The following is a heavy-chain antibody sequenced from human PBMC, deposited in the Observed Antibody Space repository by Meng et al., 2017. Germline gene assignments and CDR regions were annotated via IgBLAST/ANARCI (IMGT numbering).Heavy chain of an antibody. D-gene: IGHD1-26*01. V-gene: IGHV6-1*01. CDR2: AYYRSKWYH. Sequence: IRVQQSGPGLVKPSQTLALICDISGDSVSSNSAAWNWIRQSPSRGLEWLGRAYYRSKWYHDYAESAKSRISIDPDTSKNQFSLQLRSVTPEDSAVYYCARGSYSFDSWGQRTLVTVSS. J-gene: IGHJ4*02. CDR1: GDSVSSNSAA. CDR3: ARGSYSFDS.